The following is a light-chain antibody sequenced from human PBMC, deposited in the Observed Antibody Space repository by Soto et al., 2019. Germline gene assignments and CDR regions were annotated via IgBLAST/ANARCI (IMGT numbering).Light chain of an antibody. CDR3: HHYGSTLLP. CDR1: QGVSGN. CDR2: RTS. V-gene: IGKV3-15*01. J-gene: IGKJ4*01. Sequence: EIVMTQSPATLSLSPGERATLSCRASQGVSGNLAWYQQKPGQAPRLLMYRTSTRATGIPARFSGSGSGTEFTLTISSLQSEDFAVYYCHHYGSTLLPFGGGTKVEIK.